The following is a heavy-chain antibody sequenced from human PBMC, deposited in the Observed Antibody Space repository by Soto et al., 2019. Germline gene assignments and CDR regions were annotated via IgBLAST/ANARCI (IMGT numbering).Heavy chain of an antibody. CDR2: VHHSVGN. J-gene: IGHJ6*02. CDR1: GASVANDNW. V-gene: IGHV4-4*02. Sequence: QVQLQESGPGLVKPSETLSLTCTVSGASVANDNWWSWVRQSPGKGLEWIGEVHHSVGNNNSPSLTSRVTISVDKSTNQFSLKRHSVTAADSAVYFCTRHFYYSMDVWGQGTTVTVS. CDR3: TRHFYYSMDV.